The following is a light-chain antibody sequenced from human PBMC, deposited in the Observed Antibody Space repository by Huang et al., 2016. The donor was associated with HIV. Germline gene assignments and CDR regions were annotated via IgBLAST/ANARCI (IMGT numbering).Light chain of an antibody. Sequence: EIVLTQSPATLSLSPGERATLPCRASQSVSSYLAWYQQKPGQAPRLLIYDASNRATGIPARFSGSGSGTDFTLTISSLEPEDVAVYYCQQRSNWPPITFGQGTRLEIK. CDR2: DAS. V-gene: IGKV3-11*01. CDR3: QQRSNWPPIT. J-gene: IGKJ5*01. CDR1: QSVSSY.